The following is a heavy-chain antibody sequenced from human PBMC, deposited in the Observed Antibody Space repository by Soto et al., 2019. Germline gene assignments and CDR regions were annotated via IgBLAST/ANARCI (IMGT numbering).Heavy chain of an antibody. CDR1: GFTFRNYA. Sequence: GGSLRLSCAASGFTFRNYAMSWVRQAPGKGLEWISAINGGATSTYHADSVKGRFTISRDNSKTTLFLQMNRLRADDTAVYYCAKGSASGSPYYFDFWGHGTLVTVSS. J-gene: IGHJ4*01. CDR2: INGGATST. D-gene: IGHD6-25*01. V-gene: IGHV3-23*01. CDR3: AKGSASGSPYYFDF.